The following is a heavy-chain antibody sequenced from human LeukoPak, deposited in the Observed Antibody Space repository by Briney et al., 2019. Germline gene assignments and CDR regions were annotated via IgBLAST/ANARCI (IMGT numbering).Heavy chain of an antibody. CDR1: GFTFSSYA. V-gene: IGHV3-23*01. CDR3: ARPTTVTTISADAFDI. D-gene: IGHD4-17*01. Sequence: GGSLRLSCAASGFTFSSYAMSWVRQAPGKGLEWVSAISDSGGNTYYADSVKGRFTISRDNAQNSLYLQMNSLRAEDSSVYYCARPTTVTTISADAFDIWGQGTMVTVSS. CDR2: ISDSGGNT. J-gene: IGHJ3*02.